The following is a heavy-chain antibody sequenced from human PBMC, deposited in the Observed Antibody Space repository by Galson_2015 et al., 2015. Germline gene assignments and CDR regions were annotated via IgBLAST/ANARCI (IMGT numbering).Heavy chain of an antibody. J-gene: IGHJ4*02. CDR1: GDSIRSYY. CDR2: IYYSGST. V-gene: IGHV4-59*01. CDR3: ARGRSSGSKIYYFDY. D-gene: IGHD6-19*01. Sequence: LTCTVSGDSIRSYYWSWIRQPPGKGLEWIGYIYYSGSTNYNPSLKSRVTISVDTSKNQFSLKLSSVTAADTAVYYCARGRSSGSKIYYFDYWGQGTLVTVSS.